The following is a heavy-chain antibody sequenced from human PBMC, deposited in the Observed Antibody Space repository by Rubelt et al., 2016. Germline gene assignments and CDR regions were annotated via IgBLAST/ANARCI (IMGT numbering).Heavy chain of an antibody. Sequence: QLQLQESGPGLAKPSETLSLTCTVSGCSLSGSSYYWGWIRQPPEKGLEWIGSISHTGNPYYNPSLKRRVTISVDTSKNQFSLKLSSVTAADTAVYYCARGHSSSGWYYWGQGALVTVSS. J-gene: IGHJ4*02. D-gene: IGHD6-19*01. CDR3: ARGHSSSGWYY. CDR2: ISHTGNP. V-gene: IGHV4-39*07. CDR1: GCSLSGSSYY.